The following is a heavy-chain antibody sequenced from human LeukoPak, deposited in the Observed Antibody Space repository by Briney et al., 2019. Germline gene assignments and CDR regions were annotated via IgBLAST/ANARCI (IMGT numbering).Heavy chain of an antibody. Sequence: PGRSLRLSCAASGFTFDNYGMHWVRQVPGKGLEWVSGISWNGGSIGYADSVKGRFTISRDNAKNTLYLQMNSLRAEDTAVYYCGRDGARTLWGQGTLVTVSS. V-gene: IGHV3-9*01. J-gene: IGHJ4*02. CDR1: GFTFDNYG. D-gene: IGHD4/OR15-4a*01. CDR2: ISWNGGSI. CDR3: GRDGARTL.